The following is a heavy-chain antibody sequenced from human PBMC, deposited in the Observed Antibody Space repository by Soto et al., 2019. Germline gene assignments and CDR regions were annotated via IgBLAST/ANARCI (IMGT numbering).Heavy chain of an antibody. CDR3: AREGYEYYYYYGMDV. CDR1: GFTFSSYG. V-gene: IGHV3-33*01. Sequence: GGSLRLSCAASGFTFSSYGMHWVRQAPGKGLEWVAVIWYDGSNKYYADSVKGRFTISRDNSKNTLYLQMNSLRAEDTAVYYCAREGYEYYYYYGMDVWGQGTTVTVSS. J-gene: IGHJ6*02. CDR2: IWYDGSNK. D-gene: IGHD5-12*01.